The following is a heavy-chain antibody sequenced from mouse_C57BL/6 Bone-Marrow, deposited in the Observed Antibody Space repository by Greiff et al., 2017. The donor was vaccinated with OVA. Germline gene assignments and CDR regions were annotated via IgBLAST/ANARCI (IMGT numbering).Heavy chain of an antibody. J-gene: IGHJ1*03. CDR3: AREGDFWYFDV. V-gene: IGHV5-4*01. Sequence: EVKVVESGGGLVKPGGSLKLSCAASGFTFSSYAMSWVRQTPEKRLEWVATISDGGSYTYYPDNVKGRFTISRDNAKNNLYLQMSHLKSEDTAMYYCAREGDFWYFDVWGTGTTVTVSS. CDR1: GFTFSSYA. CDR2: ISDGGSYT.